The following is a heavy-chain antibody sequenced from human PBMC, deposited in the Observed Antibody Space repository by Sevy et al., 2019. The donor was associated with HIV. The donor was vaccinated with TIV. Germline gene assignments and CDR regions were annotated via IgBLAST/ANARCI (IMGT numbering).Heavy chain of an antibody. D-gene: IGHD3-10*01. V-gene: IGHV3-23*01. Sequence: GGSLRLSCAASGFTFDNNAMYWVRQAPGKGLEWVSAISGSGFSTNYAGSVKGRFTISRDISKTTLCLQMNSLRAEDTAVYYCAKVYYYDSGTVIPRGMDVWGQGTTVTVSS. CDR2: ISGSGFST. J-gene: IGHJ6*02. CDR3: AKVYYYDSGTVIPRGMDV. CDR1: GFTFDNNA.